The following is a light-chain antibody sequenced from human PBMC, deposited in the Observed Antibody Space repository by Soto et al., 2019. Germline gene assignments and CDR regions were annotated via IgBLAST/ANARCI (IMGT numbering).Light chain of an antibody. CDR3: GTWDSSLSAGV. V-gene: IGLV1-51*01. CDR1: SSSIGNSY. CDR2: DNT. J-gene: IGLJ1*01. Sequence: QSVLTQPPSVSAAPGQKVTISCSGSSSSIGNSYVSWYQHLPGTAPKLLIFDNTERPSGIPDRFSGSKSGTSATLDITGLQTGDEADYYCGTWDSSLSAGVFGTGTKVTVL.